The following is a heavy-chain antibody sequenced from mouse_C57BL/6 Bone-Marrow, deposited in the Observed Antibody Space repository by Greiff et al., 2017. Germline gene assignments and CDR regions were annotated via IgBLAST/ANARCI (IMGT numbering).Heavy chain of an antibody. CDR2: IYPRAGRT. V-gene: IGHV1-85*01. CDR3: ARGATVVGNYFDY. Sequence: VQLVESGPELVKPGASVKLSCKASGYTFTSYDINWVKQRPGPGLEWIGWIYPRAGRTKSNEKFTGTAPLTVDTSSSTAYMGLHSLTSEDSAVYVCARGATVVGNYFDYGGQGTTLTVSS. D-gene: IGHD1-1*01. CDR1: GYTFTSYD. J-gene: IGHJ2*01.